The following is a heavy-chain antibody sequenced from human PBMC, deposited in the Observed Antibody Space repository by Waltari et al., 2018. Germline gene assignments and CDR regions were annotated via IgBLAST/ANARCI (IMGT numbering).Heavy chain of an antibody. CDR2: ISSSTTTI. D-gene: IGHD1-1*01. CDR1: GFTFSAYS. CDR3: ARDLWTHDYYHYGMDV. Sequence: EVQLVESGGGLIQPGGSLRLSCAASGFTFSAYSMNWVRQAPGKGLEWLSYISSSTTTIYDADSVKGRFTISRDKAKSSLYLQMENLRAEDTAVYYCARDLWTHDYYHYGMDVWGQGTTVTVSS. V-gene: IGHV3-48*01. J-gene: IGHJ6*02.